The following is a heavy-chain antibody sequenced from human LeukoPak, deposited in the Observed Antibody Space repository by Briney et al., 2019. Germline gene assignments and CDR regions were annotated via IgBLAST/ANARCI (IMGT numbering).Heavy chain of an antibody. CDR2: IYYSGST. V-gene: IGHV4-59*08. CDR1: GGSISSYY. Sequence: SETLSLTCTVSGGSISSYYWSWIRQPPGKGLEWIGYIYYSGSTNYNPSLKSRVTISVDTSKNQFSLKLSSVTAADTAVYYCARRGLDCSGGSCYDDAFDIWGKGTMVTVSS. D-gene: IGHD2-15*01. J-gene: IGHJ3*02. CDR3: ARRGLDCSGGSCYDDAFDI.